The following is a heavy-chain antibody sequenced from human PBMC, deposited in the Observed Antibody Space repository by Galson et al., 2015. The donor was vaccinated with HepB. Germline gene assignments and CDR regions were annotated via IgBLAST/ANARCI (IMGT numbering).Heavy chain of an antibody. D-gene: IGHD3-16*01. CDR3: ACRWGFDSRWFFDL. J-gene: IGHJ2*01. V-gene: IGHV1-69*13. CDR1: GVTFNSYF. CDR2: ITPFSGTA. Sequence: SVNVSCKASGVTFNSYFFTWVRQAPGPGLEWMGGITPFSGTANVAQKFLGRVTITADESTTTAYMDLNSLSFEDTAVYYCACRWGFDSRWFFDLWGRGTLVTVSS.